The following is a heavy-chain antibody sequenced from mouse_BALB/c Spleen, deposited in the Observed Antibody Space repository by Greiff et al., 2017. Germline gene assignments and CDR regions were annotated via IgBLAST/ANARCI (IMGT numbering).Heavy chain of an antibody. Sequence: QVQLQQPGAELVKPGASVKLSCKASGYTFTSYWMHWVKQRPGQGLEWIGEINPSNGRTNYNEKFKSKATLTVDKSSSTAYMQLSSLTSEDSAVYYCADYYGTPFDYWGQGTTLTVSS. CDR1: GYTFTSYW. CDR2: INPSNGRT. V-gene: IGHV1S81*02. CDR3: ADYYGTPFDY. J-gene: IGHJ2*01. D-gene: IGHD1-1*01.